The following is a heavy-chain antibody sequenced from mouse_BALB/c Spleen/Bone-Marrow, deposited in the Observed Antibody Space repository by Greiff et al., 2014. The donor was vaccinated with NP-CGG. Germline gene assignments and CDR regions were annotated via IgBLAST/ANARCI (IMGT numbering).Heavy chain of an antibody. J-gene: IGHJ2*01. D-gene: IGHD1-1*01. CDR1: GFNIKDTY. CDR2: IDPANGNT. V-gene: IGHV14-3*02. Sequence: EVQLVESGAELVKPGASVKLSCPASGFNIKDTYMHWVKQRPEQGLEWIGRIDPANGNTKYDPKFQGKATITADTSSNTAYLQLSSLTSEDTAVYYCAYGSSYDYFDYWGQGTTLTVSS. CDR3: AYGSSYDYFDY.